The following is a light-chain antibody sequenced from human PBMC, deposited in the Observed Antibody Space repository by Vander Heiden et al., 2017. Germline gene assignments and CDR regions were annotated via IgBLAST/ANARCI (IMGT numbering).Light chain of an antibody. J-gene: IGLJ2*01. Sequence: SYALPQPPPVSVSPAQTARITCSGDALPKQYAYWYQQKPGQAPVLVIYKDSERPSGIPERCSGSSSGTTVTLTISGVQAEDEADYYCQSADSSGTYVVFGGGTKLTVL. CDR1: ALPKQY. CDR2: KDS. CDR3: QSADSSGTYVV. V-gene: IGLV3-25*03.